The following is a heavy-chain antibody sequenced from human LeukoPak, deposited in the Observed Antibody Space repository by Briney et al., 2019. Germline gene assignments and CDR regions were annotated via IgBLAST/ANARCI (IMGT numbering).Heavy chain of an antibody. Sequence: GGSLRLSCAASGFTFRRYAMSWVRQAPGKGLEWVSVITVGGNTYYADSVKGRFTISRDNSRNTLYLQLNSLRAEDSAVYYCAKDICSSTNCLFYFDFWGQGTLVTVSS. CDR1: GFTFRRYA. V-gene: IGHV3-23*01. J-gene: IGHJ4*02. CDR3: AKDICSSTNCLFYFDF. D-gene: IGHD2-2*01. CDR2: ITVGGNT.